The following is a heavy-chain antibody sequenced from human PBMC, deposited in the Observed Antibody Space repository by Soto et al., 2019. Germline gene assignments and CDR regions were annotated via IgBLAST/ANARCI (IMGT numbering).Heavy chain of an antibody. CDR1: GYTFSRYC. D-gene: IGHD2-8*01. CDR3: AKNGQPPYYYYGMDV. CDR2: VSGYNGDT. J-gene: IGHJ6*02. Sequence: GPEVKKPGASVKVSCKASGYTFSRYCISWVRQAPGQGLEWMGWVSGYNGDTKYAQKVQGRVTMTVDTSTYTAYMELRSLTSDDTAKYYCAKNGQPPYYYYGMDVWGQGTTVTVSS. V-gene: IGHV1-18*01.